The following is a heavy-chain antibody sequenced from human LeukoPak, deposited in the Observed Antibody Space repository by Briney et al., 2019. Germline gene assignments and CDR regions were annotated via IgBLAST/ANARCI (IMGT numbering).Heavy chain of an antibody. CDR3: ARVSNWQYYGMDV. CDR2: IYYSGST. J-gene: IGHJ6*02. V-gene: IGHV4-59*01. CDR1: GGPISSYY. D-gene: IGHD1-20*01. Sequence: PSETLSLTCTVSGGPISSYYWSWIRQPPGKGLEWIGYIYYSGSTNYNPSLKSRVTISVDTSKNQFSLKLSSVTAADTAVYYCARVSNWQYYGMDVWGQGTTVTVSS.